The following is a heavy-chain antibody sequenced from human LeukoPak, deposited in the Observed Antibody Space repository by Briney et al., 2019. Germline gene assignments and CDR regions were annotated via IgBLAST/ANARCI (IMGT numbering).Heavy chain of an antibody. D-gene: IGHD2-2*01. CDR1: GGSISSYY. CDR3: ASVRCSATSCYEFYFDY. J-gene: IGHJ4*02. CDR2: ISTSGST. V-gene: IGHV4-4*07. Sequence: SETLSLTCTVSGGSISSYYWSWVRQPAGKGLESIGHISTSGSTNYNPSLKSRVTMSVDTSKNEFSLKLSSVTAADTAVYYCASVRCSATSCYEFYFDYWGQGTLVTVSS.